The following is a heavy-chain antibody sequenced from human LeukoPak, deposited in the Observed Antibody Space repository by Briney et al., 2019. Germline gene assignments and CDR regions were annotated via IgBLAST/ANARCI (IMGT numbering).Heavy chain of an antibody. CDR1: GFNFNYVW. D-gene: IGHD1-26*01. J-gene: IGHJ6*02. Sequence: GGSLRLSCAASGFNFNYVWMDWVRQAPGKGLEWVGRIRTKIEGETTDYAAPVKGRFTISRDDSKTTLYLHMNSLKTEDSAVYYCTTERNWELLRTYGLDIWGQGTTVTVSS. CDR3: TTERNWELLRTYGLDI. CDR2: IRTKIEGETT. V-gene: IGHV3-15*01.